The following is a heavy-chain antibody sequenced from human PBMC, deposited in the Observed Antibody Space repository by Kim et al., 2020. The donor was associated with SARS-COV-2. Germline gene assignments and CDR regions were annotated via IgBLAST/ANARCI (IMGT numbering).Heavy chain of an antibody. V-gene: IGHV3-53*01. D-gene: IGHD6-19*01. Sequence: GGSLRLSCAASGFTVSSNYMSWVRQAPGKGLEWVSVIYSGGSTYYADSVKGRFTISRDNSKNTLYLQMNSLRAEDTAVYYCARNENRGQWLVGGLYYFDYWGQGTLVTVSS. CDR1: GFTVSSNY. CDR3: ARNENRGQWLVGGLYYFDY. J-gene: IGHJ4*02. CDR2: IYSGGST.